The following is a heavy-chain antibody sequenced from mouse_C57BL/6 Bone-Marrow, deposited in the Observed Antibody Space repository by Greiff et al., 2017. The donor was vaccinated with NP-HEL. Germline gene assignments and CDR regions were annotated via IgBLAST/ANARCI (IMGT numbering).Heavy chain of an antibody. CDR3: ARELGNYEGFAY. CDR1: GYTFTSYT. D-gene: IGHD2-1*01. Sequence: QVQLQQSGAELARPGASVKMSCKASGYTFTSYTMHWVKQRPGQGLEWIGYINPSSGYTKYNQKFKDKATLTADKSSSTAYMQLSSLTSEDSAVYYCARELGNYEGFAYGGQGTLVTVSA. V-gene: IGHV1-4*01. CDR2: INPSSGYT. J-gene: IGHJ3*01.